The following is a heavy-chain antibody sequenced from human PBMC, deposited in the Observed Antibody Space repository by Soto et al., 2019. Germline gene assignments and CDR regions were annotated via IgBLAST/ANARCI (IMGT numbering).Heavy chain of an antibody. CDR1: GGSISSNNW. Sequence: PSETLSLTCAVSGGSISSNNWWSWVRQPPGKGLEWIGEIHHSGSTSYHPSFKSRVIMSVDNSKNQFSLTLNSIDVADTALYYCAKSGEYSMDYWGQGTLVTVSS. CDR3: AKSGEYSMDY. V-gene: IGHV4-4*02. D-gene: IGHD6-6*01. J-gene: IGHJ4*02. CDR2: IHHSGST.